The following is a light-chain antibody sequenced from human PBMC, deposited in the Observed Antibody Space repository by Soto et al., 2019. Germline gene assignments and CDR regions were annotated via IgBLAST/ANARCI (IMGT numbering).Light chain of an antibody. Sequence: EIVVTQSPSGLSCSPGETCTLSGRASQSVGSHLAWYQQKPGQAPRLLIYDTSNRATGIPARFSGSGSRTDFTLTISSLDPEDFAVYYCQQRGNWPPTFGPGTKVDIK. CDR2: DTS. J-gene: IGKJ3*01. V-gene: IGKV3-11*01. CDR1: QSVGSH. CDR3: QQRGNWPPT.